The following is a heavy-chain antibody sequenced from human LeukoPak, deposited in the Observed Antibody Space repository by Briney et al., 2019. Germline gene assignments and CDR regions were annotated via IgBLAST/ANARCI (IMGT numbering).Heavy chain of an antibody. CDR1: GGSISSSSYY. Sequence: SETLSLTCTVSGGSISSSSYYWGWIRQPPGKGLEWIGSIYHSGSTYYDPSLKSRVTISVDTSKNQFSLKLSSVTAADTAVYYCASAIRITMIVVVMRAFDIWGQGTMVTVSS. CDR2: IYHSGST. J-gene: IGHJ3*02. CDR3: ASAIRITMIVVVMRAFDI. D-gene: IGHD3-22*01. V-gene: IGHV4-39*07.